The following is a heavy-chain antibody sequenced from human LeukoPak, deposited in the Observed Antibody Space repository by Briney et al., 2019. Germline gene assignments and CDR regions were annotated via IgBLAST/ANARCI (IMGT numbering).Heavy chain of an antibody. J-gene: IGHJ4*02. V-gene: IGHV3-9*01. D-gene: IGHD6-13*01. CDR3: AKIGEQQLVPYYYDY. CDR1: GFIFDDYA. CDR2: ISWNSGSI. Sequence: PGRSLRLSCAASGFIFDDYAMHWVRQAPGKGLEWVSGISWNSGSIGYADSVKGRFTISRDTAKNSLYLQMNSLRAEDTALYYCAKIGEQQLVPYYYDYWGQGTLVTVSS.